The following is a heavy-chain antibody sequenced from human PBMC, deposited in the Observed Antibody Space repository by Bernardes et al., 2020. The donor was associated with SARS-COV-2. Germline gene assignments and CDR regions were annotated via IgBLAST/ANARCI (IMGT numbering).Heavy chain of an antibody. V-gene: IGHV2-5*01. CDR1: DLPLTTSGVG. CDR2: IYWNDDK. Sequence: SCPTLVKPTQTLTLTCTFSDLPLTTSGVGVGWIRQPPGKALEWLALIYWNDDKRYSPSLKSRVTITGDTSKNQVVLTVSDMDPVDTGTYYCTLGITIFGVGPFDYWGQGILVTVSS. CDR3: TLGITIFGVGPFDY. J-gene: IGHJ4*02. D-gene: IGHD3-3*01.